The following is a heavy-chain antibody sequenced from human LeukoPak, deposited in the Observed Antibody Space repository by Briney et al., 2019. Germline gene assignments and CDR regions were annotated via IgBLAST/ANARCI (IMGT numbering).Heavy chain of an antibody. J-gene: IGHJ3*02. Sequence: SVKVSCKASGGIFSSYAINWVRQAPGQGLEWMGRIIPILDIANYAQKFQGRVTIIADRSTSTAYMELTSLISEDTAVYYCARDFGSGTNSVFDIWGQGTMVTVSS. CDR1: GGIFSSYA. CDR2: IIPILDIA. D-gene: IGHD3-10*01. V-gene: IGHV1-69*04. CDR3: ARDFGSGTNSVFDI.